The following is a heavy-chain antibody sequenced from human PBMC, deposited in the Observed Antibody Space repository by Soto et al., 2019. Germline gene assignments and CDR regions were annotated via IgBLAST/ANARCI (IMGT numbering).Heavy chain of an antibody. Sequence: EVQLLESGGGLVQPGGSLRLSCAASGFTFSSYAMNWVRQAPGKGLEWVSVISGSGGSTYYADSVKGRFTISRDNSKNTLYLQMNSLRAEDTAVYYCANRSSGWYFDYWGQGTLVTVSS. J-gene: IGHJ4*02. D-gene: IGHD6-19*01. CDR1: GFTFSSYA. CDR3: ANRSSGWYFDY. V-gene: IGHV3-23*01. CDR2: ISGSGGST.